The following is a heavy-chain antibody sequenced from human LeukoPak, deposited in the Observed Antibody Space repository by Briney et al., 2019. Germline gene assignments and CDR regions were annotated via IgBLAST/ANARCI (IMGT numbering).Heavy chain of an antibody. CDR1: GGSFSGYY. V-gene: IGHV4-34*01. CDR3: ARAKRGLLWFGELLMGVPDY. D-gene: IGHD3-10*01. Sequence: SETLSLTCAVYGGSFSGYYWSWIRQPPGKGLEWLGEINHSGSTNYNPSLKSRVTISVDASKNQFSLKLSSVTAADTAVYYCARAKRGLLWFGELLMGVPDYWGRGTLVTVSS. CDR2: INHSGST. J-gene: IGHJ4*02.